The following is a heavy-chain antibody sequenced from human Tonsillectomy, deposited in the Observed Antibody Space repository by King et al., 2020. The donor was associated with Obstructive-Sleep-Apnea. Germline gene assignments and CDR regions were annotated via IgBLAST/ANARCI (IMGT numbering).Heavy chain of an antibody. D-gene: IGHD3-3*01. Sequence: VQLVESGGGLVQPGRSLRVSCTASGFSFGDYAMSWFRQAPGKGLEWVGFIRGKGFAGTTQYAASVKGRFTISRDDSKRIVFLQMNSLKIEDTAMYYCTRERDTYTFWSGPSDNWGRGTLVTVSS. CDR1: GFSFGDYA. V-gene: IGHV3-49*03. CDR3: TRERDTYTFWSGPSDN. CDR2: IRGKGFAGTT. J-gene: IGHJ4*02.